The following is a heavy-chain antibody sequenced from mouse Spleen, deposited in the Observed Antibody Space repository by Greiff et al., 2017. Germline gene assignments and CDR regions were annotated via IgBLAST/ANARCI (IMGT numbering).Heavy chain of an antibody. Sequence: VQLKESGGGLVQPGGSRKLSCAASGFTFSSFGMHWVRQAPEKGLEWVAYISSGSSTIYYADTVKGRFTISRDNPKNTLFLQMTSLRSEDTAMYYCARNGNYVGYAMDYWGQGTSVTVSS. CDR2: ISSGSSTI. CDR3: ARNGNYVGYAMDY. D-gene: IGHD2-1*01. CDR1: GFTFSSFG. J-gene: IGHJ4*01. V-gene: IGHV5-17*02.